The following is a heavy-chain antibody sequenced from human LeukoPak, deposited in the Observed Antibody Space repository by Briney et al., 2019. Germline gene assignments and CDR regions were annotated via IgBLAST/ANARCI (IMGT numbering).Heavy chain of an antibody. V-gene: IGHV3-48*03. CDR3: ASNVVGATDY. J-gene: IGHJ4*02. Sequence: PGGSLRLSCAASGFIFSSYEMNWVRQAPRKGLEWVSYISSSSTTIYYADSVKGRFTISRDNAKNSLYLQMNSLRAEDTAVYYCASNVVGATDYWGQGTLVTVSS. CDR2: ISSSSTTI. CDR1: GFIFSSYE. D-gene: IGHD1-26*01.